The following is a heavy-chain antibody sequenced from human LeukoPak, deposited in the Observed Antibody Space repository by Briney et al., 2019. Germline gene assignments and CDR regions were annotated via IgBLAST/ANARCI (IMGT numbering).Heavy chain of an antibody. J-gene: IGHJ4*02. Sequence: ASVKVSCKASGYTFTNYDINWVRQATGQGLEWMGWMNPNSGNTGYAQKFQGRVIMTRNTSISTAYMELSSLRSEDTAVYYCAKWQSLDTAMALRRNYFDYWGQGTLVTVSS. CDR2: MNPNSGNT. CDR3: AKWQSLDTAMALRRNYFDY. CDR1: GYTFTNYD. V-gene: IGHV1-8*01. D-gene: IGHD5-18*01.